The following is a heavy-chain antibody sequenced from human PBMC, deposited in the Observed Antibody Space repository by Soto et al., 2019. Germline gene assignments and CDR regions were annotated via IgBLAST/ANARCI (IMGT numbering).Heavy chain of an antibody. CDR2: ISGSGGST. J-gene: IGHJ6*02. V-gene: IGHV3-23*01. CDR1: GFTFSSYA. CDR3: WKDMVRGVNSYYYYYGMDV. Sequence: GGSLRLSCAASGFTFSSYAMSWVRQAPGKGLEWVSAISGSGGSTYYAESVKGRFTISRDNSKNTLYLQMNSLRAEDTAVYLCWKDMVRGVNSYYYYYGMDVWGQGTTVTVSS. D-gene: IGHD3-10*01.